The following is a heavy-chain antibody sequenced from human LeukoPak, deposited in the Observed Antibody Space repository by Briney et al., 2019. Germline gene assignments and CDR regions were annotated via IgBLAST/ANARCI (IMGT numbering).Heavy chain of an antibody. V-gene: IGHV3-23*01. CDR3: AKARYHDYGDYAGDAFDI. Sequence: GGSLRLSCAASGFTFSSYAMSWVRQAPGKGLEWVSAISGSGGSTYYADSVKGRFTISRDNSKNTLYLQMNSLRAEDTAVYYCAKARYHDYGDYAGDAFDIWGQGTMVTVSS. CDR2: ISGSGGST. J-gene: IGHJ3*02. CDR1: GFTFSSYA. D-gene: IGHD4-17*01.